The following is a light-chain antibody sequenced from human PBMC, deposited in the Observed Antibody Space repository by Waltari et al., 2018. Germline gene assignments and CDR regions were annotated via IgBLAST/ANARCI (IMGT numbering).Light chain of an antibody. Sequence: SYELTQPPSVSVSPGQTARITCSGDALPNKYGYWYQQKSGQAPVLVIYEDNKRRSGIPERFSGSSSGTMVTLTISGAQVEDEGDYYCYSTDRTGKQRVFGGGTKLIVL. CDR3: YSTDRTGKQRV. CDR2: EDN. J-gene: IGLJ2*01. V-gene: IGLV3-10*01. CDR1: ALPNKY.